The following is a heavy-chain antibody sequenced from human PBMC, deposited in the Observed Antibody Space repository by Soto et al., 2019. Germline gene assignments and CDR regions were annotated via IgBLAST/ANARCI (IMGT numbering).Heavy chain of an antibody. J-gene: IGHJ4*02. CDR3: ARGWHWLVGGN. V-gene: IGHV1-2*02. CDR2: IHPNSGGT. CDR1: GYTFIDYY. D-gene: IGHD6-19*01. Sequence: QVQLVQSGTEVKRPGASVKVSCKASGYTFIDYYIHWVRQAPGQGPEWMGWIHPNSGGTHYAQKFQGRVTMTRDTSISTAYMELSRLTSDDTAVYSCARGWHWLVGGNWGQGTLVIVSS.